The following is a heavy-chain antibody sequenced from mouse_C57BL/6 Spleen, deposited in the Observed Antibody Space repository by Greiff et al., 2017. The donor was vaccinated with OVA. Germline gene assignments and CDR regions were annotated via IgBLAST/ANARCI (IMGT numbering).Heavy chain of an antibody. J-gene: IGHJ4*01. V-gene: IGHV8-12*01. D-gene: IGHD4-1*01. CDR2: LYWGDDT. Sequence: QVTLKESGPGILQSSQTLSLTCYFSGFSLSTSGMGVSWLRQPSGQGLEWLAHLYWGDDTRYNPSLKSRLTLSKATSRDQGLLKITSVDTADTATYYCARRRDNWVYAMDYWGQGTSVTVSS. CDR1: GFSLSTSGMG. CDR3: ARRRDNWVYAMDY.